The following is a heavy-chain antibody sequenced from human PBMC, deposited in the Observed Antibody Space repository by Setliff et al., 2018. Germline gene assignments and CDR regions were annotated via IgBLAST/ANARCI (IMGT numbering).Heavy chain of an antibody. D-gene: IGHD2-21*02. CDR1: SGSIINYY. CDR2: IKYDGTT. J-gene: IGHJ4*02. CDR3: ARDLYCGGHCYQLFDS. Sequence: ASETLSLTCTVSSGSIINYYWSWIRQPPGRPLEWIGYIKYDGTTDYNPSLDSRVTMSVDTSKNHFSLKLTSVTAADTAVYYCARDLYCGGHCYQLFDSWGQGTLVTVSS. V-gene: IGHV4-59*12.